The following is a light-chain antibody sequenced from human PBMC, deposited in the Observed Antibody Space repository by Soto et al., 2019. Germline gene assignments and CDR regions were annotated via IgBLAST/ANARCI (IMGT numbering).Light chain of an antibody. V-gene: IGKV3-20*01. CDR2: GAS. J-gene: IGKJ5*01. Sequence: EIVLTQSPGTLSLSPGERATLSCRASQSFSSSYLAWYQQKPGQAPRLLIYGASSRATGIPDRFSGSGSGTDCTLTISRLEPEDFAVYYCQQYGTSITFGQGTRLEI. CDR3: QQYGTSIT. CDR1: QSFSSSY.